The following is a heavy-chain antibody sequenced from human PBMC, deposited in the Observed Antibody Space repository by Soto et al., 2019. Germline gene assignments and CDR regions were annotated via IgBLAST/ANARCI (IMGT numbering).Heavy chain of an antibody. Sequence: GASVKVSCKASGYTFTIYGISCVLQSPVQGLDWMGWISAYNGNTNYAQKLQGRVTMTTDTSTSTAYMELRSLRSDDTAVYYCARDLARYCSGGSCYPRRHGMDVWGQGTTVTVSS. V-gene: IGHV1-18*01. J-gene: IGHJ6*02. CDR2: ISAYNGNT. CDR1: GYTFTIYG. CDR3: ARDLARYCSGGSCYPRRHGMDV. D-gene: IGHD2-15*01.